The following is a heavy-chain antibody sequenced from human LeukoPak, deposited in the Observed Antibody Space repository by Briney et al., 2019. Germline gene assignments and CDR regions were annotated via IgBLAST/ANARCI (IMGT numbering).Heavy chain of an antibody. J-gene: IGHJ4*02. V-gene: IGHV4-39*01. CDR2: IYYSGST. CDR1: GGSISSSSYY. D-gene: IGHD6-13*01. CDR3: ARLGDSSSSWAYFDY. Sequence: PSEPLSLTCTVSGGSISSSSYYWGWIRQPPGKGLEWIESIYYSGSTYYNPSLKSRVTISVDTSKNQFSLKLSSVTAADTAVYYCARLGDSSSSWAYFDYWGQGTLVTVSS.